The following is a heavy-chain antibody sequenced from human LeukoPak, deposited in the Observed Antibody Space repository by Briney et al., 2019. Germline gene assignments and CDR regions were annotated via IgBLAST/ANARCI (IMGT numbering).Heavy chain of an antibody. Sequence: GSLRLSCAASGFTFSSYGMSWVRQAPGKGLEWVSAISGSYISTYYADSVKGRFTISRDNSNNTLYLQMNSLRAEDTAVYYCAKDIKGYCSGGSCYGGLDYWGQGTLVTVSS. CDR2: ISGSYIST. D-gene: IGHD2-15*01. V-gene: IGHV3-23*01. J-gene: IGHJ4*02. CDR1: GFTFSSYG. CDR3: AKDIKGYCSGGSCYGGLDY.